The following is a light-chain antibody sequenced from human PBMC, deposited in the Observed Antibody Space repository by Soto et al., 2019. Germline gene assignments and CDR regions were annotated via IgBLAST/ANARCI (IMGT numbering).Light chain of an antibody. CDR1: SSNIGSNT. V-gene: IGLV1-44*01. CDR2: NNN. J-gene: IGLJ1*01. Sequence: QSVLTQPPSASATPGQRVTISCSGSSSNIGSNTVNWYQQLPGTAPKLLIYNNNQRPSGVPDRFSGSKSGTSASLAISGLQSEDEADYYCAAWDDSLNGLVFGTGTKVTVL. CDR3: AAWDDSLNGLV.